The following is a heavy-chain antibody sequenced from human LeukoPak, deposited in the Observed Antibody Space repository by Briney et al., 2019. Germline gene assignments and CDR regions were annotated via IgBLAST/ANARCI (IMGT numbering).Heavy chain of an antibody. CDR1: GGSISSSNW. Sequence: SGTLSLTCAVSGGSISSSNWWSWVRQPPGKGLEWTGSIYYSGSTYYNPSLKSRVTISVDTSKNQFSLKLSSVTAADTAVYYCARLLGYSSSWYEGYFDYWGQGTLVTVSS. V-gene: IGHV4-4*02. CDR2: IYYSGST. D-gene: IGHD6-13*01. J-gene: IGHJ4*02. CDR3: ARLLGYSSSWYEGYFDY.